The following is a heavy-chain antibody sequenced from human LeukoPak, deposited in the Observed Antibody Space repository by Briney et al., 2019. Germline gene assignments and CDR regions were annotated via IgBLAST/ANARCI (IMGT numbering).Heavy chain of an antibody. J-gene: IGHJ4*02. D-gene: IGHD3-22*01. CDR2: IYSGGST. V-gene: IGHV3-53*05. CDR3: AKQHSSGYYSIDY. CDR1: GFTVSSNY. Sequence: GGSLRLSCAASGFTVSSNYMSWVRQAPGKGLEWVSVIYSGGSTYYADSVKGRFTISRDNSKNTLYLQMNSLRAEDTAVYYCAKQHSSGYYSIDYWGQGTLVTVSS.